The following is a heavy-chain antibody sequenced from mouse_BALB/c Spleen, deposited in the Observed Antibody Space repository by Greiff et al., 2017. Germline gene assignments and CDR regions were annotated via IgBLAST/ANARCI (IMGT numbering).Heavy chain of an antibody. J-gene: IGHJ1*01. D-gene: IGHD2-1*01. Sequence: EVMLVESGGGLVQPKGSLKLSCAASGFTFNTYAMHWVCQAPGKGLEWVARIRSKSNNYATYYADSVKDRFTISRDDSQSMLYLQMNNLKTEDTAMYYCVREHYGNYYWYFDVWGAGTTVTVSS. CDR3: VREHYGNYYWYFDV. V-gene: IGHV10-3*03. CDR1: GFTFNTYA. CDR2: IRSKSNNYAT.